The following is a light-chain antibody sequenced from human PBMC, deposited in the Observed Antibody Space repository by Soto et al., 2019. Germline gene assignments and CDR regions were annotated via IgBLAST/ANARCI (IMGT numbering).Light chain of an antibody. J-gene: IGKJ3*01. CDR2: LGS. Sequence: DIVMTQSPLSLPVTPGEPASISCRSSQSLLQSNGYNYLDWYLQKPGQSPQLLSYLGSNRASGVPDRFSVSGSGTDFTLKISRLEAEDVGVYYCMQALQTPSTFGPGTKVDIK. V-gene: IGKV2-28*01. CDR1: QSLLQSNGYNY. CDR3: MQALQTPST.